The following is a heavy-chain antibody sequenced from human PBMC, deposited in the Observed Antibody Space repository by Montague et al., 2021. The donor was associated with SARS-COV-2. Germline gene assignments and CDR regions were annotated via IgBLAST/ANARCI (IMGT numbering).Heavy chain of an antibody. CDR3: ARAQVAHITIFGVVTSVDY. Sequence: SETRSLTCTVSGGSISSYYWSWIRQPPGKGLEWIGYIYYSGSTNYNPSLKSRVTISVDTSKNQFSLKLSSVTAADTAVYCCARAQVAHITIFGVVTSVDYWGQGTLVTVSS. V-gene: IGHV4-59*01. D-gene: IGHD3-3*01. CDR2: IYYSGST. CDR1: GGSISSYY. J-gene: IGHJ4*02.